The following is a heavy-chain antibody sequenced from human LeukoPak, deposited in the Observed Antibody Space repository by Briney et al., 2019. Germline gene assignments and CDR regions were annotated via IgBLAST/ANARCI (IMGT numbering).Heavy chain of an antibody. CDR3: AKDTSIGKYCTNGVCSPFDY. J-gene: IGHJ4*02. CDR1: GFTFSSDA. Sequence: GGSLTLSCAGSGFTFSSDAMSWVRQAPGQGLGWVSVIRDSGDYTSYADSVRGRFTISRDNSRNTLYLQMISLRPEDTAVYYCAKDTSIGKYCTNGVCSPFDYWGQGTLVTVSS. CDR2: IRDSGDYT. D-gene: IGHD2-8*01. V-gene: IGHV3-23*01.